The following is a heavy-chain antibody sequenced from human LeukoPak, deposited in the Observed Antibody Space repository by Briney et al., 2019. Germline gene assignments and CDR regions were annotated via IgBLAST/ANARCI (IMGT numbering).Heavy chain of an antibody. Sequence: WIRQPPGKGLEWVANIKQDGSEKYYVDSVKGRFTISRDNAKNSLYLQMNSLRAEDTAVYYCARVTWIQLWQFEYWGQGTLVTVSS. V-gene: IGHV3-7*03. CDR3: ARVTWIQLWQFEY. J-gene: IGHJ4*02. CDR2: IKQDGSEK. D-gene: IGHD5-18*01.